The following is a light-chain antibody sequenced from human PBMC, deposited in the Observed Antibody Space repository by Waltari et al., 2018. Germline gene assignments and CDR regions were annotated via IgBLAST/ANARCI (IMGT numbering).Light chain of an antibody. CDR2: WAF. J-gene: IGKJ2*01. CDR3: QQYYIAPYT. Sequence: DIVMTQSPAPLAVSRGARATINCKSSQSVSHFSNNNNYLAWYRQKPGQPPKLLLYWAFNRESGVPERFSGSGSATDFTLTISSVQAEDVAVYYCQQYYIAPYTFGQGTKLEIK. CDR1: QSVSHFSNNNNY. V-gene: IGKV4-1*01.